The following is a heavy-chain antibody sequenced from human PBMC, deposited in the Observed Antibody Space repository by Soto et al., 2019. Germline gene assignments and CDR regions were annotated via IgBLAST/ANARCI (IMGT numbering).Heavy chain of an antibody. CDR1: GGTFNTYT. D-gene: IGHD2-2*01. CDR3: SIGSWSAETFDI. CDR2: IIPMLTVT. J-gene: IGHJ3*02. Sequence: QVHLVQSGAEVKTPGSSVKVSCKAAGGTFNTYTLIWVRQAPGHGLEWMGRIIPMLTVTNSAQKFQGRVTPTAHKSTGTAFMELTSLRSDDTAIYYCSIGSWSAETFDIWGQGTMVTVSS. V-gene: IGHV1-69*02.